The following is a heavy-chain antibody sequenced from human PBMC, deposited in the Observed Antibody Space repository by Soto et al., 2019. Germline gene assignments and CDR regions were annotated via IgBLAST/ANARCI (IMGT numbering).Heavy chain of an antibody. Sequence: SETLSLTCAVYGASFSGYYWSWIRQPPGKGLKWIGEINHSGSANYNPSLKSRVTISVDTSKKQFSLKLSSVTAADTAVYYCARELTPYYDILTGYYNNWFDPWGQGTPVTVSS. CDR1: GASFSGYY. V-gene: IGHV4-34*01. D-gene: IGHD3-9*01. J-gene: IGHJ5*02. CDR3: ARELTPYYDILTGYYNNWFDP. CDR2: INHSGSA.